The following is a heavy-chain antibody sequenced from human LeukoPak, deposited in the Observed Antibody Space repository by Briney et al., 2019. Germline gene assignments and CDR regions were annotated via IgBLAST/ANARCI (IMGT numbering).Heavy chain of an antibody. J-gene: IGHJ6*02. D-gene: IGHD4-17*01. CDR1: GFTFSSYS. Sequence: GGSLRLSCAASGFTFSSYSMNWVRQAPGKGQEWVSSISSSSSYIYYADSVKGRFTISRDNAKNSLYLQMNSLRAEDTAVYYCARDHTGDGDYVGVRYYYGMDVWGQGTTVTVSS. V-gene: IGHV3-21*04. CDR3: ARDHTGDGDYVGVRYYYGMDV. CDR2: ISSSSSYI.